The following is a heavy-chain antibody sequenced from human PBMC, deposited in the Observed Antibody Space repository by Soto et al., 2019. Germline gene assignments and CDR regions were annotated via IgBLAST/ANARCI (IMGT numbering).Heavy chain of an antibody. CDR1: GYSFTSNW. CDR2: IDPADSDI. CDR3: ARHQRDDASRKIDC. D-gene: IGHD3-16*01. J-gene: IGHJ4*02. V-gene: IGHV5-51*01. Sequence: GESLKISCQGSGYSFTSNWIGWVRQMPGKGLEWMGIIDPADSDIKYSPSFQGQVTISADKSIGTAYLQWSSLKASDTAMYYCARHQRDDASRKIDCWGQGTLVTVSS.